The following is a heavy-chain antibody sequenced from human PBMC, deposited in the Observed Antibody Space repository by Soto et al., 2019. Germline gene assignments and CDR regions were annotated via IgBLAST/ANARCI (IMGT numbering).Heavy chain of an antibody. V-gene: IGHV3-23*01. CDR1: GFTFSSYA. D-gene: IGHD2-2*01. CDR3: AKVRLLMDCTRNSCLGAFDM. J-gene: IGHJ3*02. CDR2: ITASGDTT. Sequence: EVQLLESGGGLVQPGGSLRLSCAASGFTFSSYAMSWVRQAPGKGLEWDSAITASGDTTYYADSVKGRFTISRDNSKSTMYLQMNSLRAEDTAVYYCAKVRLLMDCTRNSCLGAFDMWGQGTMVPVSS.